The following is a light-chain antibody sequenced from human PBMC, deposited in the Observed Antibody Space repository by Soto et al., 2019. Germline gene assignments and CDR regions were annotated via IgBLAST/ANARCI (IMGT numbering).Light chain of an antibody. Sequence: VMTQSPVALSVCPRERATISCRASQSVGRNLAWYQQKPGQAPRLLIFGASNRATGIPARFSGSGSGTEFTLTTICLQSEALAVYYFQRYNTCPLSFCGGSMV. V-gene: IGKV3-15*01. CDR1: QSVGRN. J-gene: IGKJ4*01. CDR2: GAS. CDR3: QRYNTCPLS.